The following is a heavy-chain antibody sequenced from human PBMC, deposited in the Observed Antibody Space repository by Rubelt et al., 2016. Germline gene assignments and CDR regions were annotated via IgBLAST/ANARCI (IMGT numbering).Heavy chain of an antibody. D-gene: IGHD6-6*01. J-gene: IGHJ3*02. Sequence: EVQLVQSGAEVKKPGESLKISCKGSGYSFTSYWIGWVRQMPGKGLEWMGIIYPGDSDTRYSRSVQGQVTIAADKSISTAYLQWSSLKASDTAMYYCASLSSSSHDAFDIWGQGTMVTVSS. V-gene: IGHV5-51*01. CDR3: ASLSSSSHDAFDI. CDR2: IYPGDSDT. CDR1: GYSFTSYW.